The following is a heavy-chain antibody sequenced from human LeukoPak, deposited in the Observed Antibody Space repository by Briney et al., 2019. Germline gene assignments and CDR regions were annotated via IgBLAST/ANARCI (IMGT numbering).Heavy chain of an antibody. J-gene: IGHJ5*02. CDR2: ISSSSSYI. CDR3: AKVPRRHDNWFDP. Sequence: GGSLSLSCAASGFTFSSYSMNWVRQAPGKGLEWVSSISSSSSYIYYADSVKGRFTISRDDAKNSLYLQMNSLRAEDTAIYYCAKVPRRHDNWFDPWGQGTLVTVSS. CDR1: GFTFSSYS. V-gene: IGHV3-21*01. D-gene: IGHD3-9*01.